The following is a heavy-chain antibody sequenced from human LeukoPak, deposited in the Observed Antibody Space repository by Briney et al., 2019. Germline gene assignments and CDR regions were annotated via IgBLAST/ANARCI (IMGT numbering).Heavy chain of an antibody. V-gene: IGHV3-30-3*01. CDR2: ISYDGSNK. Sequence: GRSLRLSCAASGFTFSSYAMHWVRQAPGKGLEWVAVISYDGSNKYYADSVKGRFTISRDNSKNTLYLQMNSLRAEDTAVYYWGRGQRWLLQQTLDYWGKGTLVTVSS. CDR3: GRGQRWLLQQTLDY. D-gene: IGHD3-22*01. J-gene: IGHJ4*02. CDR1: GFTFSSYA.